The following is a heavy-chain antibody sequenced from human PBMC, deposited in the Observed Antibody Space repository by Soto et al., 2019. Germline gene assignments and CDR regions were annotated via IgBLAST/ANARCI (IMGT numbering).Heavy chain of an antibody. V-gene: IGHV3-21*01. CDR2: ISSSSSYI. CDR3: ARDIMITFGGVIVMFDY. J-gene: IGHJ4*02. D-gene: IGHD3-16*02. Sequence: SGGSLRLSCAASGFTFSSYSMNWVRQAPGKGLEWVSSISSSSSYIYYADSVKGRFTISRDNAKNSLYLQMNSLRAEDTAVYYCARDIMITFGGVIVMFDYWGQGTLVTVSS. CDR1: GFTFSSYS.